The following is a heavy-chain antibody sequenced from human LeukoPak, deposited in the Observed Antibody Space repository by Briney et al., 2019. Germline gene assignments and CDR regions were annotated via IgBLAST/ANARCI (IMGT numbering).Heavy chain of an antibody. Sequence: PSETLSLTCAVSGGSFSGYYWSWVRPPPGEGLEWIGKINHSGSTNNNPYLKSRVTISVDTSKNQFALKLSSVTAADTAVYYCARRDYVWGSYRSLNYWGQGTLVTVSS. V-gene: IGHV4-34*01. CDR1: GGSFSGYY. CDR2: INHSGST. D-gene: IGHD3-16*02. J-gene: IGHJ4*02. CDR3: ARRDYVWGSYRSLNY.